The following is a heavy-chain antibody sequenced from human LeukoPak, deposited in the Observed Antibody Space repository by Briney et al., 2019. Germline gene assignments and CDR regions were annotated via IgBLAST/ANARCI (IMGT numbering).Heavy chain of an antibody. D-gene: IGHD3-3*01. J-gene: IGHJ3*02. V-gene: IGHV4-4*07. CDR3: ARQRATIFGVVIARIHAFNI. Sequence: SETLSLTCTVSGGSLSSYYWSWIRQPAGKGLEWIGRIYTSGSTNYNPSLKSRVTMSVDTSKNQFSLKLSSVTAADTAVYYCARQRATIFGVVIARIHAFNIWGQGTMVTVSS. CDR1: GGSLSSYY. CDR2: IYTSGST.